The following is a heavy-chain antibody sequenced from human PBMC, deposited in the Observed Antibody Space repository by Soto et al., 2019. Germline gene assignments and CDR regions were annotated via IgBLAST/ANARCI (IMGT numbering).Heavy chain of an antibody. V-gene: IGHV1-18*04. D-gene: IGHD2-15*01. J-gene: IGHJ3*02. Sequence: VASVKVSCKASGYTFTNYGIDWVRQAPGQGLEWMGWISGYNGDTKYAQKVQGRVTMTTDTSTTTAYMELRSLRSDDTAVYYCAREGDIGGLDGFDIWGQGTMVTVSS. CDR2: ISGYNGDT. CDR3: AREGDIGGLDGFDI. CDR1: GYTFTNYG.